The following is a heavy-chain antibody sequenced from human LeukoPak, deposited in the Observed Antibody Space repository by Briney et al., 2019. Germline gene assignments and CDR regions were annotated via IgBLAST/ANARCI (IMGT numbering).Heavy chain of an antibody. CDR2: INHSGST. CDR3: ARGFATVTTAATNWFDP. J-gene: IGHJ5*02. V-gene: IGHV4-34*01. D-gene: IGHD4-4*01. Sequence: SETLSLTCAVYGGSFSGYHWSWIRQPPGKGLEWIGEINHSGSTNYNPSLKSRVTISVDTSKNQFSLKLSSVTAADTAVYYCARGFATVTTAATNWFDPWGQGTLVTVSS. CDR1: GGSFSGYH.